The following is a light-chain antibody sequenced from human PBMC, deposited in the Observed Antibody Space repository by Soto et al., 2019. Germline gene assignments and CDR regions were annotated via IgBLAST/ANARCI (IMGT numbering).Light chain of an antibody. CDR1: SSDVGGNNY. CDR3: SSYTNTGTLVV. Sequence: QSALTQPASVSGSLGQSITISCTGTSSDVGGNNYVSWYQHHPGNGPKVILYEVSNRPSGVSDRFSGSKSGSLASLTISGLQADDEAVYYCSSYTNTGTLVVFGVGTKLTVL. CDR2: EVS. V-gene: IGLV2-14*01. J-gene: IGLJ3*02.